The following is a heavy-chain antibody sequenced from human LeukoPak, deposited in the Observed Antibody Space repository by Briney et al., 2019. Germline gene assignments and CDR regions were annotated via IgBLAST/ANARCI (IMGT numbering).Heavy chain of an antibody. CDR3: ARGQWELLPDAFDI. CDR2: IIPIFGTA. D-gene: IGHD1-26*01. CDR1: GGTFSSYA. Sequence: SVKVSCKASGGTFSSYAISWVRQAHGQGLEWMGGIIPIFGTANYAQKFQGRVTITTDESTSTAYMELRSLRSEDTAVYYCARGQWELLPDAFDIWGQGTMVTVSS. V-gene: IGHV1-69*05. J-gene: IGHJ3*02.